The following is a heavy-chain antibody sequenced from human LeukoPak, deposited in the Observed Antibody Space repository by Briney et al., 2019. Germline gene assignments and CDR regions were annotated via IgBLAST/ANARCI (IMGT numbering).Heavy chain of an antibody. CDR1: GGSITGYY. CDR3: AGSDQRYYYYYMDV. D-gene: IGHD2-15*01. CDR2: IHYTGAT. J-gene: IGHJ6*03. V-gene: IGHV4-34*01. Sequence: SETLSLTCAVYGGSITGYYWSWIRQTPGRGLEWVGEIHYTGATSYNPSLKSRATISTDTSKNQFSLKLSSVTAADTAVYYCAGSDQRYYYYYMDVWGKGTTVTVSS.